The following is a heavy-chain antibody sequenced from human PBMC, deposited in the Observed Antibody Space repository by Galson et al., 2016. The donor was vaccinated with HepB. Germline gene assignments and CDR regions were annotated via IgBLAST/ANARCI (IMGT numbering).Heavy chain of an antibody. CDR2: IDPGGDFT. V-gene: IGHV1-46*01. J-gene: IGHJ4*02. D-gene: IGHD3-22*01. CDR1: GYTFTTYY. CDR3: ARGSYDSSGYSFFDY. Sequence: SVKVSCKASGYTFTTYYLHWVRQAPGQGLEWMGIIDPGGDFTTYAQNFQGRVTMTRDRSTSTVYMEMSSLRSDDTAVYYCARGSYDSSGYSFFDYWGQGTLVTVSS.